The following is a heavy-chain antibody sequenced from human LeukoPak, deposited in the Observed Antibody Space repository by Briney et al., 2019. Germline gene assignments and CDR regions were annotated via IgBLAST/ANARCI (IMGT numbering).Heavy chain of an antibody. Sequence: SETLSLTCTVSGDSISSGDYYWSWIRQPAGKGLEWIGRISSSGSTNYNPSLKSRVTISVDTSKNQFSLKLSSVTAADTAVYYCARDRRYSSGWFAFGIWGQGTMVTVSS. CDR2: ISSSGST. CDR1: GDSISSGDYY. CDR3: ARDRRYSSGWFAFGI. D-gene: IGHD6-19*01. V-gene: IGHV4-61*02. J-gene: IGHJ3*02.